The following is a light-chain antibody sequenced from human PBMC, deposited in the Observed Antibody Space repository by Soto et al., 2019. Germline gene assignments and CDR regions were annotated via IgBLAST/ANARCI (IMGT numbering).Light chain of an antibody. CDR3: QHLET. CDR2: GAS. J-gene: IGKJ1*01. CDR1: QSVSSSY. V-gene: IGKV3-20*01. Sequence: EIVLTQSPGTLSLSPGERATLSCRASQSVSSSYLAWYQQKPGPAPRLLIYGASSRATGIPDRFSGSGSGTDFTLTISRLDPEDFAVYYCQHLETFGQGTKVEIK.